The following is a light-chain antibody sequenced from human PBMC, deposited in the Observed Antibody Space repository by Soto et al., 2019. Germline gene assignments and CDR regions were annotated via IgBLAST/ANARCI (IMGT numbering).Light chain of an antibody. CDR1: QDLSRW. Sequence: DIQMTQSPSSVSASVGDRVIITCRASQDLSRWLAWYQQKAGKAPQLLIYATSTLQSGVPSRFSGSGSGTEFTLTISSLQPEDFAAYYCQQANSFPHPLGGGTRVEIK. CDR3: QQANSFPHP. CDR2: ATS. V-gene: IGKV1-12*01. J-gene: IGKJ4*01.